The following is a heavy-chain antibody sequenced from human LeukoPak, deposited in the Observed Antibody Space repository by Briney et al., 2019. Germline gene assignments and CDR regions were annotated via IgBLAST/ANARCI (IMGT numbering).Heavy chain of an antibody. D-gene: IGHD2-2*01. V-gene: IGHV3-21*04. CDR2: IGPTGSDR. J-gene: IGHJ5*02. CDR1: GLTFSTSG. CDR3: ARVGFPCSSTNCWFDP. Sequence: PGGSLRLSSTASGLTFSTSGFNWVRQAPGKGLEWVASIGPTGSDRYHADSIKGRFTISRDNANNFLYLQMNSLRAEDTAVYYCARVGFPCSSTNCWFDPWGQGTLVTVSS.